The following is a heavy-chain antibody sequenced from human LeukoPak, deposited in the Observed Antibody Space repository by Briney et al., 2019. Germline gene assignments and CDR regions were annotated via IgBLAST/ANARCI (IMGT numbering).Heavy chain of an antibody. J-gene: IGHJ4*02. CDR3: AREGRNRAFDY. V-gene: IGHV3-30*14. D-gene: IGHD1-14*01. CDR1: GFTFSSYA. CDR2: ISYDGSKK. Sequence: SGGSLRLSCAASGFTFSSYAMHWVRQAPGKGLEWVAVISYDGSKKYYVDSVKGRFTISRDNSKNTLYLQMNSLRAEDTAVYYCAREGRNRAFDYWGQGTLVTVSS.